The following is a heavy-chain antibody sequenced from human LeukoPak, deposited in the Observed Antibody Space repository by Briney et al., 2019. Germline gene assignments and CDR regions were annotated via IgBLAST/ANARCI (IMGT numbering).Heavy chain of an antibody. CDR1: GFTFSSYG. CDR2: IWYDGSNK. J-gene: IGHJ6*03. CDR3: AKAVRLTSHYYYYMDV. Sequence: PGGSLRLSCAASGFTFSSYGMHWVRQAPGKGLEWVAVIWYDGSNKYYADSVKGRFTISGHNPNNTLYLQMNSLRAEDTAVYYCAKAVRLTSHYYYYMDVWGKGTTVTVSS. V-gene: IGHV3-33*06. D-gene: IGHD3-3*01.